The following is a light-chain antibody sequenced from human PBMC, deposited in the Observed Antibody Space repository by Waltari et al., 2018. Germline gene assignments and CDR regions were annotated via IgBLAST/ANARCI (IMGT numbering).Light chain of an antibody. V-gene: IGLV1-44*01. J-gene: IGLJ3*02. Sequence: QSVLTQPPSASGTPGQRVTMSCSGSASNIGNNLVHWYQQLPGKAAKLVLYRSGQRPSGVPDRFSAAKSGTSASLAIRGREADDEADDYCGAWDDSLGGRWVFGGGTKVTVL. CDR2: RSG. CDR3: GAWDDSLGGRWV. CDR1: ASNIGNNL.